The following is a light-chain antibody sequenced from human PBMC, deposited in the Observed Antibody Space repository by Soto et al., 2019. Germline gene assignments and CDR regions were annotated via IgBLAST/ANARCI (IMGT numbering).Light chain of an antibody. Sequence: EIVLTQSPGTLSLSPWESATLSCRASQSVSNNYLAWYQQKPGQAPRLLIYGASNRATGIPNRFSGSGSGTDFTITISRLEPEDFAVDYCQQYGSSGTFGQGTKVDIK. CDR2: GAS. J-gene: IGKJ1*01. CDR3: QQYGSSGT. CDR1: QSVSNNY. V-gene: IGKV3-20*01.